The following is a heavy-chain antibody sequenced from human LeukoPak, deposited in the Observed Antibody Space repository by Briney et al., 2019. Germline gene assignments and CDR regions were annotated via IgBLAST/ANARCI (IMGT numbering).Heavy chain of an antibody. Sequence: SETLSLTCAVYGGSFSGYYWSWIRQPPGKWLEWIGEINHSGSTNYNPSLKSRVTISVDTSKNQFSLKLSSVTAADTAVYYCARGIYDSSGYYYVNDYWGQGTLVTVSS. CDR2: INHSGST. CDR3: ARGIYDSSGYYYVNDY. CDR1: GGSFSGYY. D-gene: IGHD3-22*01. V-gene: IGHV4-34*01. J-gene: IGHJ4*02.